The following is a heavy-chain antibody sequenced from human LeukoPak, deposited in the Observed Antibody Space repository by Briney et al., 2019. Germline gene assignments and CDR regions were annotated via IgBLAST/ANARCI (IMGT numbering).Heavy chain of an antibody. CDR2: ISGYNANT. J-gene: IGHJ4*02. D-gene: IGHD5-18*01. CDR1: GYTFMRYG. V-gene: IGHV1-18*01. CDR3: ARDAKVDTSMAVDY. Sequence: ASVKVSCKASGYTFMRYGISWVRQAPGQGLEWMGWISGYNANTNYAQKLQGRVTMTTDTSTSTAYMELRSLRSDDTAVYYCARDAKVDTSMAVDYWGQGTLVTVSS.